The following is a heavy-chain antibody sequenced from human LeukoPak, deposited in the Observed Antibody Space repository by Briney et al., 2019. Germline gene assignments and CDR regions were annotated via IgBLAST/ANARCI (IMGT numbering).Heavy chain of an antibody. V-gene: IGHV4-59*01. D-gene: IGHD1-26*01. Sequence: SETLSLTCTVSGGSISSYYWSWIRQPPGKGLEWIGYIYYSGSTNYNPSLKSRVTISLDTSKNQSSLKLSSVTAADTAIYYCARAISGGYWYYFDYWGQGTLVTVSS. CDR2: IYYSGST. J-gene: IGHJ4*02. CDR1: GGSISSYY. CDR3: ARAISGGYWYYFDY.